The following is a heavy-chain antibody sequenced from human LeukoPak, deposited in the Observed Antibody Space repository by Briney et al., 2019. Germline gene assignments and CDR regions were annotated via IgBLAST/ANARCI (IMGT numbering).Heavy chain of an antibody. V-gene: IGHV4-4*02. CDR3: ARLVRDSYGDIISDY. D-gene: IGHD5-18*01. CDR1: GGSISSSNW. J-gene: IGHJ4*02. Sequence: SGTLSLTCAVSGGSISSSNWWSWVRQPPGKGLEWIGEIYHSGSANYNPSLKSRVTISVDKSKNQFSLKLSSVTAADTAVYYCARLVRDSYGDIISDYWGQGTLVTVSS. CDR2: IYHSGSA.